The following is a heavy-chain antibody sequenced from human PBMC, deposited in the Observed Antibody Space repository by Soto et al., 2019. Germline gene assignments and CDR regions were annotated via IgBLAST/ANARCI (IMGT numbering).Heavy chain of an antibody. CDR3: ARSETYLGCRYYYYYMDV. D-gene: IGHD3-16*01. Sequence: QVQLVQSGAEVKKPGASVKVSCKASGYTFTSYDINWVRQATGQGLEWMGWMNPNSGNTGYAQKFQGRVTMTRNTSIITAYKELSSMRSEDTAVYYCARSETYLGCRYYYYYMDVWGKGTTVTVSS. J-gene: IGHJ6*03. V-gene: IGHV1-8*01. CDR2: MNPNSGNT. CDR1: GYTFTSYD.